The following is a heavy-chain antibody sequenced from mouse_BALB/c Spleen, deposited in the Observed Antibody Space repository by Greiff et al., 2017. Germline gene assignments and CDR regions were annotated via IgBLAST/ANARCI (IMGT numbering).Heavy chain of an antibody. CDR2: INPSNGRT. CDR3: ARGEPLRYFDD. J-gene: IGHJ2*01. CDR1: GYTFTSYW. V-gene: IGHV1S81*02. D-gene: IGHD1-1*01. Sequence: QVQLQQPGAELVKPGASVKLSCKASGYTFTSYWMHWVKQRPGQGLEWIGEINPSNGRTNYNEKFKSKATLTVDKSSSTAYMQLSSLTSEDSAVYYCARGEPLRYFDDWGQGTTLTVSS.